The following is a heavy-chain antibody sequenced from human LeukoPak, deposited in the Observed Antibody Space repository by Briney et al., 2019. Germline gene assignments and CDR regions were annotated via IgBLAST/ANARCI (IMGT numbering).Heavy chain of an antibody. J-gene: IGHJ4*02. CDR1: GFTFSSYG. V-gene: IGHV3-30*02. CDR3: ARGNGGPLDY. Sequence: PGGSLRLSCAASGFTFSSYGMHWVRQAPGKGLEWVAFIRYDGSNKYYADSVKGRFTISRDNAKNSLYLEMNSLRAEDTAVCYCARGNGGPLDYWGQETLVTVSS. CDR2: IRYDGSNK. D-gene: IGHD2-8*01.